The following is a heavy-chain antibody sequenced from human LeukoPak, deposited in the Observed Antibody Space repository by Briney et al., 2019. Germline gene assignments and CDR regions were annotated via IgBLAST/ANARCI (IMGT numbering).Heavy chain of an antibody. CDR2: IKQDGSEK. V-gene: IGHV3-7*01. CDR3: ARGTVAEHGYYYYGMDV. CDR1: GFTFSSYW. D-gene: IGHD6-19*01. Sequence: PGGSLRLSCAASGFTFSSYWMSWVRQAPGKGLEWVANIKQDGSEKYYVDSVKGRFTISRDNAKNSLYLQMNSLRAEDTAVYYCARGTVAEHGYYYYGMDVWGQGTTVTVSS. J-gene: IGHJ6*02.